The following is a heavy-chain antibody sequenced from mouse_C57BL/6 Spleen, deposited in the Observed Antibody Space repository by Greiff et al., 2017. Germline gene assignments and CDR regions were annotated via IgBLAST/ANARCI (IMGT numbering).Heavy chain of an antibody. CDR1: GYTFTSYT. D-gene: IGHD3-2*02. CDR3: ARETAHAGFDY. V-gene: IGHV1-4*01. J-gene: IGHJ3*01. Sequence: QVQLKQSGAELARPGASVKMSCKASGYTFTSYTMHWVKQRPGQGLEWIGYINPSSGYTKYNQKFKDKATLTADKSSSTAYMQLSSLTSEDSAVYYCARETAHAGFDYWGQGTLVTVSA. CDR2: INPSSGYT.